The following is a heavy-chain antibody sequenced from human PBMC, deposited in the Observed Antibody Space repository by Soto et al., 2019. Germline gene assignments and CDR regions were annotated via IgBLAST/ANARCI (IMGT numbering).Heavy chain of an antibody. J-gene: IGHJ5*02. CDR3: SRRAPEGFDP. V-gene: IGHV4-39*01. Sequence: KNSETLSLTCAVSGGSIGTSAYYWGWIRQAPGKGLEWIGSINHSGNTYLSPSLKDRVTMSVDTSKNSFSLKLRSATAADTGLYYCSRRAPEGFDPWGQGTLVTVSS. CDR1: GGSIGTSAYY. CDR2: INHSGNT.